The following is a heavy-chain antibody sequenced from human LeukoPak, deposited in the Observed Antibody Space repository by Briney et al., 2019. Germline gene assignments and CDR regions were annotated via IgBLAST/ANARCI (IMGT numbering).Heavy chain of an antibody. Sequence: GGSLRLSCAASGFTFSSYGMLWVRQAPGKGLEGVAVIWYDGSNKYYADSVKGRFTISRDTSKNTLYLQMNSLRAEDTAVYYCARGGQYSSGWYTFWGQGTLVTVSS. CDR3: ARGGQYSSGWYTF. D-gene: IGHD6-19*01. V-gene: IGHV3-33*01. CDR1: GFTFSSYG. J-gene: IGHJ4*02. CDR2: IWYDGSNK.